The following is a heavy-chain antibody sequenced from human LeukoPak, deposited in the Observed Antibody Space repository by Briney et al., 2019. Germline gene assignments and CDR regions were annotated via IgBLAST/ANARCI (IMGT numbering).Heavy chain of an antibody. J-gene: IGHJ4*02. D-gene: IGHD1-26*01. CDR3: ARDRSEPAREFDY. Sequence: PGGSLRLSCAASGFTFSSYNMNWVRQAPGKGLEWVSSISTTSDYIYYADSLKGRFTISRDNAKNSLYLQMNSLRAEDTAVYYCARDRSEPAREFDYWGQGTLVTVSS. V-gene: IGHV3-21*01. CDR1: GFTFSSYN. CDR2: ISTTSDYI.